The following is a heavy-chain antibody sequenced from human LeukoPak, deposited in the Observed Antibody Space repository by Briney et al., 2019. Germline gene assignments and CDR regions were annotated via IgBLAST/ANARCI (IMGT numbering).Heavy chain of an antibody. V-gene: IGHV3-23*01. D-gene: IGHD4-23*01. CDR2: ISSSGGST. Sequence: GGSLRLSCAASRFTFSSSAMSWVRRAPGKGLEWVSIISSSGGSTYYADSVKGRFTISRDNSKDTLYLQMNSLRAEDTAVYYCAKDLGTVASYSFDYWGQGTLVTVSS. J-gene: IGHJ4*02. CDR1: RFTFSSSA. CDR3: AKDLGTVASYSFDY.